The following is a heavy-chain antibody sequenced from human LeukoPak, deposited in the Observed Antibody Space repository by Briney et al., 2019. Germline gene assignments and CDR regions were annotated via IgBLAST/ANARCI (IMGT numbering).Heavy chain of an antibody. Sequence: KSGGSLRLSCAASGFTFSSYAMSWVRQAPGRGLEWVSAISGSGGSTYYADSVKGRFTISRDNSKNTLYLQMNSLRAEDTAVYYCAKGGGIVATIYRSDYWGQGTLVTVSS. D-gene: IGHD5-12*01. CDR1: GFTFSSYA. V-gene: IGHV3-23*01. CDR3: AKGGGIVATIYRSDY. J-gene: IGHJ4*02. CDR2: ISGSGGST.